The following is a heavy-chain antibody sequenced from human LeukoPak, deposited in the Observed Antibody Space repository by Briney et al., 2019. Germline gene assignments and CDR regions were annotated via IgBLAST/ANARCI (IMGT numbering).Heavy chain of an antibody. Sequence: GGSLRLSCAASGITVNTNYRRWVRKAPGKGVECASNVFREGRTFYADSVKGRFTISRDNAKNSLYLQMNSLRAEDTAVYYCARDLYYYDSSGYSPMAFDLWGRGTLVTVSS. CDR2: VFREGRT. V-gene: IGHV3-53*01. J-gene: IGHJ2*01. CDR1: GITVNTNY. CDR3: ARDLYYYDSSGYSPMAFDL. D-gene: IGHD3-22*01.